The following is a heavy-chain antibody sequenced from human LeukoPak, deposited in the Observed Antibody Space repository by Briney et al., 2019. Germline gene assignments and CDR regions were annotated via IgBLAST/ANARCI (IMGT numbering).Heavy chain of an antibody. J-gene: IGHJ5*02. Sequence: PSETLSLTCTVSGATITSGGNDWSWIRQHPQRGLEWIGYLYYTGSSFYNPSLKSRVTISVDTSEDQFSLNLNSVTAADTAVYCFGAEHGSVKCGSLDSQMANWFDPWGQGTLVTVSS. CDR1: GATITSGGND. CDR3: GAEHGSVKCGSLDSQMANWFDP. V-gene: IGHV4-31*03. CDR2: LYYTGSS. D-gene: IGHD2-15*01.